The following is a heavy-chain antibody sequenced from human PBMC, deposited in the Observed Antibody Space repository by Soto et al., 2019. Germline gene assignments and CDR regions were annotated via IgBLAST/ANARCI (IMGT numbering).Heavy chain of an antibody. J-gene: IGHJ6*02. D-gene: IGHD3-10*01. CDR1: GYTFTSYA. V-gene: IGHV1-3*01. CDR2: INAGNGNT. Sequence: ASVKVSCKASGYTFTSYAMHWVRQAPGQRLEWMGWINAGNGNTKYSQKFQGRVTITRDTSASTAYMELSSLRYEDTAVYYCARDGMVRGVIPYYYYYGMDVWGQGTTVTVSS. CDR3: ARDGMVRGVIPYYYYYGMDV.